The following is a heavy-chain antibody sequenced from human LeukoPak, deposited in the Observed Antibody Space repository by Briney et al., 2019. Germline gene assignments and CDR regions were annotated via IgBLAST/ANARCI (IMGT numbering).Heavy chain of an antibody. D-gene: IGHD2-2*01. CDR3: ARAGGVPGRNWFDP. Sequence: SETLSLTCTVSGGSINNYFWSWIRQPAVKGLEWIGRIDTSGSTNYNPSLKSRVTISVDTSKNQFSLKLRSVTAADTAVYYCARAGGVPGRNWFDPWGQGTLVTVSS. J-gene: IGHJ5*02. V-gene: IGHV4-4*07. CDR1: GGSINNYF. CDR2: IDTSGST.